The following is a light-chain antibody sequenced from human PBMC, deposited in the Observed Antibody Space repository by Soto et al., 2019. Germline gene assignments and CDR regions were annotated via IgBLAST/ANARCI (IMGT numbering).Light chain of an antibody. CDR2: DAS. V-gene: IGKV3D-20*02. Sequence: EIVLTQSPGNLSLSPGERATLSCRASQSVSSSYLAWYQQKPGQAPSLLIYDASNRATGIPARFSGSGSGTDFTLTISSLEPEDFAVYYCQQRSNWPRGTFGQGTKVDI. J-gene: IGKJ1*01. CDR3: QQRSNWPRGT. CDR1: QSVSSSY.